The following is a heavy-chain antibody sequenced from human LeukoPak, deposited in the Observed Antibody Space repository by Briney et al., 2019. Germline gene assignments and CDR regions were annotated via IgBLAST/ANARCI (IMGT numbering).Heavy chain of an antibody. V-gene: IGHV1-18*01. CDR1: VYTFTSYG. Sequence: ASVKVSCKASVYTFTSYGISWVRQAPGQRLEWLGWISAYNGNTNYAQKLQGSVTMTTDTSTSTAYMELRSLRSDDTAVYYCEREAMGVVPAAIGMDFWGQGTTVTVSS. J-gene: IGHJ6*02. CDR2: ISAYNGNT. D-gene: IGHD2-2*01. CDR3: EREAMGVVPAAIGMDF.